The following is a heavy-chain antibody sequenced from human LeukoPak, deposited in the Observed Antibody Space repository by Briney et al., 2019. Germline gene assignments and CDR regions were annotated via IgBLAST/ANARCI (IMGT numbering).Heavy chain of an antibody. Sequence: GRPLRLSCAASGFTFSSYGMHWVRQAPGKGLEWVAVISYDGSNKYYADSVKGRFTISRDNSKNTLYLQMNSLRAEDTAVYYCAKDLGYYYGSGSYPRIYYYYGMDVWGQGTTVTVSS. CDR2: ISYDGSNK. CDR3: AKDLGYYYGSGSYPRIYYYYGMDV. D-gene: IGHD3-10*01. CDR1: GFTFSSYG. V-gene: IGHV3-30*18. J-gene: IGHJ6*02.